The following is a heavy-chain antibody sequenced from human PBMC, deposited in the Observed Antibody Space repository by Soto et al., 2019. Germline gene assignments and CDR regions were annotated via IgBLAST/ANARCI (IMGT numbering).Heavy chain of an antibody. CDR3: ARTLRDPPETYYFDY. V-gene: IGHV1-3*01. CDR1: GYTFTSYA. J-gene: IGHJ4*02. CDR2: INAGNGNT. D-gene: IGHD3-16*01. Sequence: EASVKVSCKASGYTFTSYAMHWVRQAPGQRLEWMGWINAGNGNTKYSQKFQGRVTITRDTSASTAYMELSSLRSEDTAVYYCARTLRDPPETYYFDYWGQGTLVTVSS.